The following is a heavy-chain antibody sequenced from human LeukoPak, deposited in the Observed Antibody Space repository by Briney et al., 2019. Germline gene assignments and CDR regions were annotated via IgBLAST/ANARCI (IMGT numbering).Heavy chain of an antibody. J-gene: IGHJ4*02. CDR2: IYYTGST. Sequence: SETLSLTCTVSGDSISSHYWSWIRQPPGKGREWIGYIYYTGSTNYNPSLKSRVTISVDTSKNQFSLKLSSVTAADTAVYYCARATDSSGYYYRGATRYYFDYWGREPWSPSPQ. CDR1: GDSISSHY. CDR3: ARATDSSGYYYRGATRYYFDY. V-gene: IGHV4-59*11. D-gene: IGHD3-22*01.